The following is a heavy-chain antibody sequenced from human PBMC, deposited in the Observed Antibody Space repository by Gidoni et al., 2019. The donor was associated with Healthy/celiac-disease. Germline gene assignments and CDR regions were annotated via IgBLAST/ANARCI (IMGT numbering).Heavy chain of an antibody. Sequence: QVQLVESGGGVVQPGRSLRLSWAAPGFTFSSYAMHWVRQAPGKGLEWVAVISYDGSNKYYADSVKGRFTISRDNSKNTLYLQMNSLRAEDTAVYYCARGGSSWLNWFDPWGQGTLVTVSS. V-gene: IGHV3-30-3*01. CDR1: GFTFSSYA. CDR3: ARGGSSWLNWFDP. J-gene: IGHJ5*02. D-gene: IGHD6-13*01. CDR2: ISYDGSNK.